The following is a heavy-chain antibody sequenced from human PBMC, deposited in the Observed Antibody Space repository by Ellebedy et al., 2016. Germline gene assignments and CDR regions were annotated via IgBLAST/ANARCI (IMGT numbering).Heavy chain of an antibody. CDR3: ATVWGSY. CDR1: GFTFSSHW. Sequence: GGSLRLSCAASGFTFSSHWMSWVRQTPEKGLEWLANIKEDGSEKHYVDSVKGQFTISRDNAKSSLYLQMNNLRAEDTALYYCATVWGSYWGQGTLVTVSS. V-gene: IGHV3-7*03. J-gene: IGHJ4*02. CDR2: IKEDGSEK. D-gene: IGHD3-16*01.